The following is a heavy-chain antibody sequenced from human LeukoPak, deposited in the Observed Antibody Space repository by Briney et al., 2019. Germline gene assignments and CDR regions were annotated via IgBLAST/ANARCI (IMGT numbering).Heavy chain of an antibody. D-gene: IGHD2-2*01. V-gene: IGHV3-30*04. CDR1: GFTFSSHT. J-gene: IGHJ5*02. Sequence: GGSLRLSCAASGFTFSSHTMHWVRQAPGKGLEWVAVISYDGSNKYYADSVKGRFTISRDNSKNTLYLQMNSLRAEDTAVYYCARESGYCSSTSCYYPSPSNWFDPWGQGTLVTVSS. CDR2: ISYDGSNK. CDR3: ARESGYCSSTSCYYPSPSNWFDP.